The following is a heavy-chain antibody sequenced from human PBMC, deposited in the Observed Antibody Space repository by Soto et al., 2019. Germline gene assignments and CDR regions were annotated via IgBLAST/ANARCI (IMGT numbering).Heavy chain of an antibody. D-gene: IGHD3-22*01. Sequence: SETLSLTCTVSGGSISSYYWSWIRQPPGKELEWIGYIYYSGSTNYNPSLKSRVTISVDTSKNQFSLKLSSVTAADTAVYYCARNYYDSSGYYYERYYFDYWGQGTLVTVSS. V-gene: IGHV4-59*01. J-gene: IGHJ4*02. CDR3: ARNYYDSSGYYYERYYFDY. CDR1: GGSISSYY. CDR2: IYYSGST.